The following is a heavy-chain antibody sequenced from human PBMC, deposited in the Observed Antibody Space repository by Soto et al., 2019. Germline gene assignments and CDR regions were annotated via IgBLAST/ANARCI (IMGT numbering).Heavy chain of an antibody. CDR1: GFTFDDYT. CDR2: ISWDGGST. D-gene: IGHD3-22*01. V-gene: IGHV3-43*01. J-gene: IGHJ1*01. Sequence: EVQLVESGGVVVQPGGSLRLSCAASGFTFDDYTMHWVRQAPGKGLEWVSLISWDGGSTYYADSVKGRFTISRDNSKNSLYLQMNSLRTEDTALYYCAKDIGYDSSGYPAHWGQGTLVTVSS. CDR3: AKDIGYDSSGYPAH.